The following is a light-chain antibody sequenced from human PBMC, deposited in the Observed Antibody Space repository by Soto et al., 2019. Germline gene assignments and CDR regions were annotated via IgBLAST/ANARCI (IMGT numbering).Light chain of an antibody. CDR1: SSDVGFYNY. Sequence: QSALTQPASVSGSPGQSIAISCTGSSSDVGFYNYVSWYQQHPGKVPKLIIYEVTNRPSGVPDRFSGSKSGTSASLAINGLQAEDEAHYYCQSYDNSLSGSWVFGGGTKLTVL. V-gene: IGLV2-14*01. CDR2: EVT. J-gene: IGLJ3*02. CDR3: QSYDNSLSGSWV.